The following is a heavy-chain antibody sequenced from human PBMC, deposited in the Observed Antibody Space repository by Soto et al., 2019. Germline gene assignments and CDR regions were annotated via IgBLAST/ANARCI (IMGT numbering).Heavy chain of an antibody. J-gene: IGHJ4*02. CDR2: IYYSGST. D-gene: IGHD3-3*01. CDR1: GASVSSGSYY. Sequence: QVQLQESGPGLVKPSETLSLTCTVSGASVSSGSYYWSWIRQPPGKGLEWIGYIYYSGSTNYNPSLKSRVTISVDTSKNQFSLKLSSVTAADTAVYYCASITIFGGWALDYWGQGTLVTVSS. V-gene: IGHV4-61*01. CDR3: ASITIFGGWALDY.